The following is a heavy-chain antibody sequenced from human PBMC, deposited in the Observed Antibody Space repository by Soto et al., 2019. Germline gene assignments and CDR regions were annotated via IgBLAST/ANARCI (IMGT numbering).Heavy chain of an antibody. CDR2: ISGSGTTI. CDR3: ARDGRYKTPYDGFDT. V-gene: IGHV3-11*01. D-gene: IGHD1-26*01. CDR1: GINFSDHF. Sequence: QAQVVESGGGLVKPGGSLRLSCATSGINFSDHFMAWIRLSPGKGLEWIAYISGSGTTIYYADSVRGRFTISRDNANDSLYLQMHSLRAEDTAGYYCARDGRYKTPYDGFDTWGQGTMVTVSS. J-gene: IGHJ3*02.